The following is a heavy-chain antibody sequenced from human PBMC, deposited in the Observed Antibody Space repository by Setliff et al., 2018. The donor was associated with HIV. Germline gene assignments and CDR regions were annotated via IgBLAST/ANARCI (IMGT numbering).Heavy chain of an antibody. CDR1: GYRFSSYG. J-gene: IGHJ6*03. V-gene: IGHV1-18*01. D-gene: IGHD2-15*01. Sequence: ASVKVSCKASGYRFSSYGISWVRQAPGQGLEWMGWISAYNGNTKYTQKFRGRVTITADMSTDTAYMELSSLRSEDTAVYYCARDSPRQRVVDYYYYMDVWGKGTTVTVSS. CDR3: ARDSPRQRVVDYYYYMDV. CDR2: ISAYNGNT.